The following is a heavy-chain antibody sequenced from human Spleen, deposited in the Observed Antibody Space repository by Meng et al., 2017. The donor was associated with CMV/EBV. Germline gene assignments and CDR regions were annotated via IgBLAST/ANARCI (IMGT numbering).Heavy chain of an antibody. CDR1: GFTFSSYA. CDR3: AKDLPVVVIAISPADY. V-gene: IGHV3-23*01. J-gene: IGHJ4*02. CDR2: ISGSGGRT. Sequence: GGSLRLSCAASGFTFSSYAMSWVRQAPGKGLEWVSAISGSGGRTYYADSVKGRFTISRDNSKNTLYLQMNSLRAEDTAVYYCAKDLPVVVIAISPADYWGQGTLVTVSS. D-gene: IGHD2-21*01.